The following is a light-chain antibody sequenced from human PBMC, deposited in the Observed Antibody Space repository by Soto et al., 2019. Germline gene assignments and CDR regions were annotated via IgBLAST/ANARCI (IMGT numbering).Light chain of an antibody. CDR2: EVK. Sequence: QSVLTEPASVSVSPGQSITVSCTGTSGDVGASDYVSWYQHHPGKAPKAIIYEVKNRPSGVSSRFSGSKSANTASLTISGLQAEDEADYYCSSFTTSTTLYVFGTGTKVTVL. V-gene: IGLV2-14*01. CDR3: SSFTTSTTLYV. CDR1: SGDVGASDY. J-gene: IGLJ1*01.